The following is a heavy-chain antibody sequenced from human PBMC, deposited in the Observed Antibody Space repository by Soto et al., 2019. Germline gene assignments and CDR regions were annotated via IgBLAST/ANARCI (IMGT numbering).Heavy chain of an antibody. D-gene: IGHD3-22*01. CDR1: GGSISSGGYY. Sequence: SETLSLTCTVSGGSISSGGYYWSWIRQHPGKGLEWIGYIYYSGSTYYNPSLKSRVTISVDTSKNQFSLKLSSVTAADTAVYYCARSYFDYYESSGPMAFDIGGQGTMVTVSS. CDR3: ARSYFDYYESSGPMAFDI. CDR2: IYYSGST. J-gene: IGHJ3*02. V-gene: IGHV4-31*03.